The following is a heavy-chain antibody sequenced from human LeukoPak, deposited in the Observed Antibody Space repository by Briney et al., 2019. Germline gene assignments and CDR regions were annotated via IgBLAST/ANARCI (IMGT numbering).Heavy chain of an antibody. Sequence: PSETLSLTCTVSGGSISSGDYSWSWLRQPPGKGLEWIGEINHSGSTNYNPSLKSRVTISVDTSKNQFSLKLSSVTAADTAVYYCARGGDYYDSSGSTFDYWGQGTLVTVSS. CDR2: INHSGST. D-gene: IGHD3-22*01. CDR3: ARGGDYYDSSGSTFDY. CDR1: GGSISSGDYS. J-gene: IGHJ4*02. V-gene: IGHV4-30-2*01.